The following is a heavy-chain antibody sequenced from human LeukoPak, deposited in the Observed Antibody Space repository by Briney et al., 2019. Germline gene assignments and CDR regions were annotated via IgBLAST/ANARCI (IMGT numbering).Heavy chain of an antibody. CDR2: ISVSGGTT. Sequence: PGGSLRLSCAASGFTFTSYAMSWVRQAPGKGLEWVSSISVSGGTTYYPDSVKGRFTISRDNSKNTLYLQMNSLSAEDTAVYYCGKDLGSDDSSGYGAGDYWGQGTLVTVSS. V-gene: IGHV3-23*01. CDR3: GKDLGSDDSSGYGAGDY. D-gene: IGHD3-22*01. J-gene: IGHJ4*02. CDR1: GFTFTSYA.